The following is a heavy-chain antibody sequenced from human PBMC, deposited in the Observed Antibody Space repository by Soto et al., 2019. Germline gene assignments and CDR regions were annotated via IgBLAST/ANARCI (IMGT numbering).Heavy chain of an antibody. J-gene: IGHJ5*02. CDR2: ISSSSSYI. Sequence: EVQLVESGGGLVKPGGSLRLSCAASGFTFSSYSMNWVRQAPGKGLEWVSSISSSSSYIYYADSVKGRFTISRDNAKNSLYLQMNSLRAEDTAVYYCARDSENSSGWYHWFDPWGQGTLVTVSS. D-gene: IGHD6-19*01. V-gene: IGHV3-21*01. CDR3: ARDSENSSGWYHWFDP. CDR1: GFTFSSYS.